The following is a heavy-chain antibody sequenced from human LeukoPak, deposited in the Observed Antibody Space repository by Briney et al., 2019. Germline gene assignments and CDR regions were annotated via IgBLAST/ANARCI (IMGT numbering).Heavy chain of an antibody. Sequence: SETLSLTCTASGGSISSYYWSWIRQPPGKGLEWIGYIYYSGSTNYNPSLKSRVTISVDTSKNQFSLKLSSVTAADTAVYYCARSLGYYYDSSGYPTVVWGQGTLVTVSS. D-gene: IGHD3-22*01. J-gene: IGHJ4*02. CDR3: ARSLGYYYDSSGYPTVV. CDR1: GGSISSYY. CDR2: IYYSGST. V-gene: IGHV4-59*01.